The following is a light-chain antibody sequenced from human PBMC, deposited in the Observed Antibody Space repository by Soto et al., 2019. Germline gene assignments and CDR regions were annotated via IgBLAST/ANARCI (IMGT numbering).Light chain of an antibody. V-gene: IGKV3-11*01. CDR1: QSVSSY. J-gene: IGKJ1*01. CDR2: DVS. Sequence: EIVLTQSPAALSLSPGERATLSCRASQSVSSYLAWFQQKPGQAPRLLIYDVSNRATGIPARFSGSGSGTDFTLTISSLQSEDFAVYYCQQYNNWPRTFGQGTMVDIK. CDR3: QQYNNWPRT.